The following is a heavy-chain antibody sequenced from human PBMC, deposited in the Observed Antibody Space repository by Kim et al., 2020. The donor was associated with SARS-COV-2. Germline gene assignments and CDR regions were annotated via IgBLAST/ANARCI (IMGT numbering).Heavy chain of an antibody. V-gene: IGHV3-21*04. CDR3: ARGGERLRYFDWVLLGGNSGLDV. Sequence: GGSLRLSCAASGFTFSTYNMNWVRQAPGKGLEWVSSISSGSSYIYYADSVKGRFTISRDNAKNSLYLQMNSLRAEDTAVYYCARGGERLRYFDWVLLGGNSGLDVWGQGTTVTVSS. D-gene: IGHD3-9*01. J-gene: IGHJ6*02. CDR2: ISSGSSYI. CDR1: GFTFSTYN.